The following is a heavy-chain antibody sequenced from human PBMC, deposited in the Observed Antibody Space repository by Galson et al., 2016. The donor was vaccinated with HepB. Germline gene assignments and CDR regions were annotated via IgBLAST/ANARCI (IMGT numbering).Heavy chain of an antibody. CDR2: ISYDGSDN. CDR3: AKDSYAYLRGYYYYGIDG. CDR1: GFTFSSYG. V-gene: IGHV3-30*18. D-gene: IGHD5-12*01. J-gene: IGHJ6*02. Sequence: SLRLSCAASGFTFSSYGMRWVRQAPGKGLDWVAVISYDGSDNYYADSVKGRFTISSDNSKNTLYLQMNSLRAEDTAVYYCAKDSYAYLRGYYYYGIDGWGQGTTVTVTS.